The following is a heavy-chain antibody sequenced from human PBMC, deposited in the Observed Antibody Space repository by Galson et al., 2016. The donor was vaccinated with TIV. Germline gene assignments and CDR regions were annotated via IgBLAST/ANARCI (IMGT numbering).Heavy chain of an antibody. D-gene: IGHD3-10*01. J-gene: IGHJ4*02. CDR3: ARGFSKLRYYGSGSYLYFDY. CDR1: GVTFSSYA. V-gene: IGHV1-69*13. CDR2: IISIFGVP. Sequence: SVKVSCKASGVTFSSYAISWVRQAPGQGLEWMGGIISIFGVPNYAQKFQGRLTITADESTSTAYMELSSLRSEDTAVYYCARGFSKLRYYGSGSYLYFDYWGQGTLVTVSS.